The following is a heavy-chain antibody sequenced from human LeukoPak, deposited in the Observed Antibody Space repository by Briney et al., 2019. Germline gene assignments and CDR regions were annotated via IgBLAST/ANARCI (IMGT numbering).Heavy chain of an antibody. Sequence: GGSLRLSCAASGFTFSGSAMHWVRQASGKGLEWDGRIRSKANSYATAYAASVKGRFTISRDDSKNTAYLQMNSLKTEDTAVYYCAKEQQLGGGVDYWGQGTLVTVSS. CDR3: AKEQQLGGGVDY. V-gene: IGHV3-73*01. CDR2: IRSKANSYAT. J-gene: IGHJ4*02. CDR1: GFTFSGSA. D-gene: IGHD6-13*01.